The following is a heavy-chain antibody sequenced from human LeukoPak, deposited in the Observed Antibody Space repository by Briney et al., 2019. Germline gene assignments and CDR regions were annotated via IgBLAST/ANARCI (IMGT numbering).Heavy chain of an antibody. Sequence: SETLSLTCTVSGGSISSNYWSWIRQPAGKGLEWIGRIYTTGSTNYNPSLKSRVTISVDKSKNQFSLKLSSVTAADTAVYYCARDTGYCSTTSCYGFDYWAREPWSPSPQ. CDR1: GGSISSNY. CDR2: IYTTGST. CDR3: ARDTGYCSTTSCYGFDY. D-gene: IGHD2-2*01. V-gene: IGHV4-4*07. J-gene: IGHJ4*02.